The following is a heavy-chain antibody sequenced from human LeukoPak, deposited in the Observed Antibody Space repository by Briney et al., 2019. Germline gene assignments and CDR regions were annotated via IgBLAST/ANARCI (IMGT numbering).Heavy chain of an antibody. Sequence: GGSLRLSCAASGFTFSSYWMNWVRQAPGKGLEWVANIKQDGSEKYYVDSVKGRFTISKDNAKNSLYLQMNRLRAEDTAIYYCARGRGSSDSWGQGTLVTVSS. J-gene: IGHJ4*02. CDR3: ARGRGSSDS. D-gene: IGHD1-26*01. V-gene: IGHV3-7*01. CDR1: GFTFSSYW. CDR2: IKQDGSEK.